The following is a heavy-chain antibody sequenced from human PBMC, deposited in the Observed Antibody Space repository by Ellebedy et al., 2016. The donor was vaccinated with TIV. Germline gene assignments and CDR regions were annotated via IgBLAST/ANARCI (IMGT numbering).Heavy chain of an antibody. Sequence: PGGSLRLSCAASGFTFGSHTMHWVRQAPGKGLEWVSSISSTGSYTYYADSVKGRFTISRDNAKNSLYLQMSSLRAEDTGVYYCARDQGEWLRHNGMDVWGQGTTVTVSS. J-gene: IGHJ6*02. V-gene: IGHV3-21*03. D-gene: IGHD3-10*01. CDR1: GFTFGSHT. CDR2: ISSTGSYT. CDR3: ARDQGEWLRHNGMDV.